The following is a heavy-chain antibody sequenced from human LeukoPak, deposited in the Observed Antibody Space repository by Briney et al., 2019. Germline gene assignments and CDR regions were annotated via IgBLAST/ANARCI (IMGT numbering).Heavy chain of an antibody. V-gene: IGHV3-30*18. Sequence: GGSLRLSCAASGFTFSSYGMHWVRQAPGKGLEWVAVISYDGSNKYYADSVKGRFTISRDNSKNTLYLQTNSLRAEDTAVYYCAKGLGVGATRFRAFDIWGQGTMVTVSS. D-gene: IGHD1-26*01. CDR2: ISYDGSNK. CDR3: AKGLGVGATRFRAFDI. CDR1: GFTFSSYG. J-gene: IGHJ3*02.